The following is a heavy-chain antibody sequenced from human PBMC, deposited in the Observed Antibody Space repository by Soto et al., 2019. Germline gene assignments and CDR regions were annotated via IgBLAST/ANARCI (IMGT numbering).Heavy chain of an antibody. CDR1: GGTFSSYA. D-gene: IGHD2-15*01. Sequence: SVKVSCKASGGTFSSYAISWVRQAPGQGLEWMGGIIPIFGTANYAQKFQGRVTITADKSTSTAYMELSSLRSGDTAVYYCARDLGPLCSGGSCYHNWFDPWGQGTLVTVSS. CDR3: ARDLGPLCSGGSCYHNWFDP. CDR2: IIPIFGTA. J-gene: IGHJ5*02. V-gene: IGHV1-69*06.